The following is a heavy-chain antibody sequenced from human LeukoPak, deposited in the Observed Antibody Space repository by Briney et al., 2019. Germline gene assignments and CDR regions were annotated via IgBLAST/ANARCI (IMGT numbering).Heavy chain of an antibody. V-gene: IGHV3-74*01. J-gene: IGHJ6*03. CDR3: SYGSGRGGYMDV. CDR2: INSDGSGT. CDR1: GFTFSTYW. Sequence: AGGSLGLSCAASGFTFSTYWMHWVRQAPGEGLVWVSFINSDGSGTGYADSVKGRFTVSRDNAKNTLYLQMNSLRVEDTAVYYCSYGSGRGGYMDVWGKGTTVTVSS. D-gene: IGHD3-10*01.